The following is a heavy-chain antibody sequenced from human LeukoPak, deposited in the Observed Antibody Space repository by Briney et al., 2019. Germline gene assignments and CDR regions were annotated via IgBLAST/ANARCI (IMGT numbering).Heavy chain of an antibody. CDR3: AKWMGTSRAFDP. CDR1: GFTFSSYA. D-gene: IGHD7-27*01. Sequence: GGSLRLSCAASGFTFSSYAMSWVRQAPGKGLEWVSAISGSGGSTYYADSVKGRFTISRDNSKNTLFLQMNSLTAEDTAVYYCAKWMGTSRAFDPWGQGTLVTVSS. J-gene: IGHJ5*02. V-gene: IGHV3-23*01. CDR2: ISGSGGST.